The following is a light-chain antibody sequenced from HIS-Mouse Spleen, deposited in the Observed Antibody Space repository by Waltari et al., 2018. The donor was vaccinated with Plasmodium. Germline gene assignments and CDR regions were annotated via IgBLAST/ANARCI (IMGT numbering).Light chain of an antibody. CDR1: QSVSSY. Sequence: EIVLTQSPATLSLSPGERATLSCRASQSVSSYLAWYQQKHGQAPRLLIYEASNRATGIPARFSGSGSGTDFTLTISSLEPEDFAVYYCQQRSNWPLTFGGGTKVEIK. V-gene: IGKV3-11*01. J-gene: IGKJ4*01. CDR3: QQRSNWPLT. CDR2: EAS.